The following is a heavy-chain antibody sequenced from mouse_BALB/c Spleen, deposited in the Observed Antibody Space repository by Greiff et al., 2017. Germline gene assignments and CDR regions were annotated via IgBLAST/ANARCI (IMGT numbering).Heavy chain of an antibody. CDR2: INPSTGYT. CDR3: ARYGNYAWFAY. J-gene: IGHJ3*01. D-gene: IGHD2-1*01. CDR1: GYTFTSYW. V-gene: IGHV1-7*01. Sequence: QVQLQQSGAELAKPGASVKMSCKASGYTFTSYWMHWVNQRPGQGLEWIGYINPSTGYTEYNQKFKDKATLTADKSSSTAYMQLSSLTSEDSAVYYCARYGNYAWFAYWGQGTLVTVSA.